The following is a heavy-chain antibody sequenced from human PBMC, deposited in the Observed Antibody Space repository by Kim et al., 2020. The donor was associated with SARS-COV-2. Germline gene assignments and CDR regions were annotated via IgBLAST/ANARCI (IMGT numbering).Heavy chain of an antibody. D-gene: IGHD3-3*01. Sequence: ASVKVSCKASGYTFTSYVMNWVRQAPGQGLEWMGWINTNTGNPTYAQGFTGRFVFSLDTSVSTAYLQISSLKAEDTAVYYCARDCRITIFGGGRSWFDPWGQGTLVTVSS. CDR3: ARDCRITIFGGGRSWFDP. V-gene: IGHV7-4-1*02. CDR2: INTNTGNP. J-gene: IGHJ5*02. CDR1: GYTFTSYV.